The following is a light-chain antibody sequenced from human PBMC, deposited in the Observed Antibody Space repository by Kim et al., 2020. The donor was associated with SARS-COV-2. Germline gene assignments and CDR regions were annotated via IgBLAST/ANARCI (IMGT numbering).Light chain of an antibody. CDR2: DAS. CDR1: QDISNY. CDR3: QQYDNLPPLT. V-gene: IGKV1-33*01. Sequence: SVGDRGTITSQASQDISNYLNWYQQQPGKAPKLLIYDASNLETGVPSRFSGSGSGTDFTFTISSLQPEDIATYYCQQYDNLPPLTFGGGTKVDIK. J-gene: IGKJ4*01.